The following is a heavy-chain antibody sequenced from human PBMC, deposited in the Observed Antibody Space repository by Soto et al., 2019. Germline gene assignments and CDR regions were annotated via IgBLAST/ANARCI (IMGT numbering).Heavy chain of an antibody. J-gene: IGHJ4*02. CDR2: INAGNGNT. Sequence: SLKVPFTASGYTFTSYSMHWVRQAPGQRLEWMGWINAGNGNTKYSQKFQGRVTITRDTSASTAYMELSSLRSEDTAVYYCARDHPMGSLFDYWGQGTLVTVSS. D-gene: IGHD2-8*01. CDR3: ARDHPMGSLFDY. V-gene: IGHV1-3*01. CDR1: GYTFTSYS.